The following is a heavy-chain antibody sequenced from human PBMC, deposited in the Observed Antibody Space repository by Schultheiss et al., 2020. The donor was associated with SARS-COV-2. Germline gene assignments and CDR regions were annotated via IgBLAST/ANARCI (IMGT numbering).Heavy chain of an antibody. Sequence: GEPLKISCAASGFTFSDYYMSWIRQAPGKGLEWVSYISSSGSTIYYADSVKGRFTISRDNAKNSLYLQMNSLRAEDTAVYYCAPAYGGNSFFDYWGQGTLVTVSS. J-gene: IGHJ4*02. CDR2: ISSSGSTI. CDR3: APAYGGNSFFDY. CDR1: GFTFSDYY. D-gene: IGHD4-23*01. V-gene: IGHV3-11*01.